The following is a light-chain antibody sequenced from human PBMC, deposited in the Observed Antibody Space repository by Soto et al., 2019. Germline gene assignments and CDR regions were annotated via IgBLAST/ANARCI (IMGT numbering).Light chain of an antibody. CDR3: AAWDDSLNGRV. CDR2: SNN. J-gene: IGLJ1*01. CDR1: SSNIGSNT. Sequence: QSVLTQPPSASGTPGQRVTISCSGSSSNIGSNTVNWYQQLPGTAPKLLISSNNQRPSGVPDRFSGSKSGTSASLASSGLQSEDEADYYCAAWDDSLNGRVFGTGTKVTVL. V-gene: IGLV1-44*01.